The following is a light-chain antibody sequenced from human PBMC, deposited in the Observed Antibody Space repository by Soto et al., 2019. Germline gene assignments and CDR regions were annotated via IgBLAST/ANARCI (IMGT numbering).Light chain of an antibody. V-gene: IGLV1-51*01. CDR3: GSWESRLRVVL. CDR2: DND. J-gene: IGLJ2*01. CDR1: SSNIGNNY. Sequence: QSVLTQPPSGSAAPGQAVTISCSGTSSNIGNNYVSWYQQIPGTAPNLLIYDNDIRPSGIPDRLSGSKSGTSATLAITGLQTGDEADYYCGSWESRLRVVLFGGGTKLTVL.